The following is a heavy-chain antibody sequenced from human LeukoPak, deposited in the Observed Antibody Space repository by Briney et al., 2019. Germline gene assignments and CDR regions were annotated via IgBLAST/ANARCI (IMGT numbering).Heavy chain of an antibody. D-gene: IGHD1-1*01. CDR3: AKGITVQFNWFDP. V-gene: IGHV3-30*18. J-gene: IGHJ5*02. CDR1: GFTFKSYG. Sequence: GRSLRLSCAASGFTFKSYGVHWVRQAPGKGLEWVAVILYDGSNNFYEASVKGRFTISRDNSKNTLYLQMTSLRAEDTAVYYCAKGITVQFNWFDPWGQGTLVTVSS. CDR2: ILYDGSNN.